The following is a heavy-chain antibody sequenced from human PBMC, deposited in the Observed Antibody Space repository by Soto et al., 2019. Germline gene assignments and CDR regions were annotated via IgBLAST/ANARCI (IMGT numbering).Heavy chain of an antibody. J-gene: IGHJ3*01. CDR3: ATWHEREHAYDV. CDR1: GFTISGKKY. D-gene: IGHD1-1*01. CDR2: LYDLDGS. Sequence: DVQLVESGGGLIQPGESLRLSCAASGFTISGKKYVAWVRQAQGKGLEWVSALYDLDGSFYAASVKGRFTTSSDSSKTTVYLRMNDLRPDDTAVYYCATWHEREHAYDVWGQGTTVTVSS. V-gene: IGHV3-53*01.